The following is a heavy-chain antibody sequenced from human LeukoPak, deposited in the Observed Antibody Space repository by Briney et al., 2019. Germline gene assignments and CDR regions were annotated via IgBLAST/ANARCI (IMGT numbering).Heavy chain of an antibody. CDR3: AKDGYNYDSSGHFDY. CDR1: GFTFSLFA. D-gene: IGHD3-22*01. V-gene: IGHV3-23*01. CDR2: ISGSGGAT. J-gene: IGHJ4*02. Sequence: GGSLRLSCAASGFTFSLFAMHWVRQAPGKGLEWVSAISGSGGATYYADADYVKCRFTISKDNSKNALYLQINNLRAEDTAVYYCAKDGYNYDSSGHFDYWGQGTLVTVSS.